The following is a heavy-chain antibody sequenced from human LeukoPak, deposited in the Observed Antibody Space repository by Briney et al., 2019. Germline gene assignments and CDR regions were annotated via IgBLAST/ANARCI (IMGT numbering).Heavy chain of an antibody. V-gene: IGHV4-61*02. CDR2: IYSSGST. CDR1: GGSISSGSSYWSSGNYY. D-gene: IGHD4-23*01. CDR3: ARDSRTVVTPAFDY. Sequence: SETLSLTCTVSGGSISSGSSYWSSGNYYWSWIRQPAGKGLEWIGRIYSSGSTNYNPSLKSRVTISVDTSKNQFSLKLSSVTAADTAVYYCARDSRTVVTPAFDYWGQGTLVTVSS. J-gene: IGHJ4*02.